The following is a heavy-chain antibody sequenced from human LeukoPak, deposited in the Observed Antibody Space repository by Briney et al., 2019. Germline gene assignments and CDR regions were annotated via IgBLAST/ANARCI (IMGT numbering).Heavy chain of an antibody. D-gene: IGHD5-18*01. Sequence: ASVKVSCKASGYTFTSYYMHWVRQAPGQGPEWMGIINPSSGSTSYAQKFQGRVTMTRDTSTSTVYMELSSLRSEDTAVYYCARQTAMVLQGRSFDYWGQGTLVTVSS. J-gene: IGHJ4*02. V-gene: IGHV1-46*01. CDR1: GYTFTSYY. CDR2: INPSSGST. CDR3: ARQTAMVLQGRSFDY.